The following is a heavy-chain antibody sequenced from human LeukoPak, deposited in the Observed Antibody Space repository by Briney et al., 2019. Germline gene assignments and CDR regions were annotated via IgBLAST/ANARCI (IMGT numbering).Heavy chain of an antibody. CDR1: GGSFSSYA. Sequence: SVKVSCKASGGSFSSYATSWVRQAPGQGLEWMGRIIPILGIANYAQKFQGRVTITADKSTSTAYMELSSLRSEDTAVYYCARDVSDGSGSYHNWFDPWGQGTLVTVSS. D-gene: IGHD3-10*01. CDR2: IIPILGIA. J-gene: IGHJ5*02. V-gene: IGHV1-69*04. CDR3: ARDVSDGSGSYHNWFDP.